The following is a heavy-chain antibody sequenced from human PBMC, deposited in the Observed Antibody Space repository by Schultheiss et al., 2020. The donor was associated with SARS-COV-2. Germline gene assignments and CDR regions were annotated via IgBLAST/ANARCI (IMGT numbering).Heavy chain of an antibody. CDR3: ARDLVYSRSAPDY. CDR1: GFTFSSYP. CDR2: ISYDGSNK. D-gene: IGHD2-8*01. J-gene: IGHJ4*02. V-gene: IGHV3-30*04. Sequence: GGSLRLSCAASGFTFSSYPMHWVRQAPGKGLEWVAVISYDGSNKYYADSVKGRFTISRDNSRNTMYMQMKSVRAEDTAVYYCARDLVYSRSAPDYWGQGTLVTVSS.